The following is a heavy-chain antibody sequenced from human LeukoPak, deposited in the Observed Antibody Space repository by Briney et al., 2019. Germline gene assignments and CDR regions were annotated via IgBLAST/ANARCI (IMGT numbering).Heavy chain of an antibody. J-gene: IGHJ5*02. CDR1: GYTFTKYW. CDR3: ARRHYYYDTTSHINWFDP. Sequence: GESLQISCKGSGYTFTKYWIGWVRQLPGKGLEWMGVIHPGDPETRYSPSFQGQVTISADKSVSTAYLQWSSLKASDTAMYYCARRHYYYDTTSHINWFDPWGQGTLVTVSS. CDR2: IHPGDPET. D-gene: IGHD3-22*01. V-gene: IGHV5-51*01.